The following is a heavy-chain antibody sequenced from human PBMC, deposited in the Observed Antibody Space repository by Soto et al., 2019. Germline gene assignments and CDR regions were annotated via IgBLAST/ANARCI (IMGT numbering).Heavy chain of an antibody. J-gene: IGHJ5*02. V-gene: IGHV4-30-4*01. CDR1: GGSISSGDYY. CDR3: AREGVYSGWFDP. D-gene: IGHD2-8*01. Sequence: LSLTFTVSGGSISSGDYYWSWIRQPPGKGLEWIGYIYYSGSTYYNPSLKSRVTISVDTSKNQLSLKLSSVTAADTAVYYCAREGVYSGWFDPWGQGTLVTVSS. CDR2: IYYSGST.